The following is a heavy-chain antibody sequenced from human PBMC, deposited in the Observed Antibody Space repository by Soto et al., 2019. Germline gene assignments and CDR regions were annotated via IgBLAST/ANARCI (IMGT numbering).Heavy chain of an antibody. Sequence: GGSLRLSCAASGFTFSSYSMNWVRQAPGKGLEWVSSISSSSSYIYYADSVKGRFTISRDNAKNSLYLQMNSLRAEDTAVYYCASHPAVTHDAFDIWGQGTMVTVSS. D-gene: IGHD2-21*02. CDR3: ASHPAVTHDAFDI. J-gene: IGHJ3*02. V-gene: IGHV3-21*01. CDR2: ISSSSSYI. CDR1: GFTFSSYS.